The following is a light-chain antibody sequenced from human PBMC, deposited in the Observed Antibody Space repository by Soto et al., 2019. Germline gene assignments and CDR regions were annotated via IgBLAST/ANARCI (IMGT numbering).Light chain of an antibody. J-gene: IGLJ1*01. CDR1: SSDVGGYDY. V-gene: IGLV2-14*01. CDR3: SAYTTSHTLI. Sequence: QSALTQPASVSGSPGQSVTISCTGTSSDVGGYDYVSWYQQHPGTAPKLILYEVNNRPSGVSNRFSGSKSGNTASLIISGLQTEDEANYYCSAYTTSHTLIFGTGTKVTVL. CDR2: EVN.